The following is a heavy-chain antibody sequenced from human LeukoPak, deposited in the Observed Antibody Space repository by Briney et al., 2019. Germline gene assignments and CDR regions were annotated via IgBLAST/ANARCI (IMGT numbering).Heavy chain of an antibody. Sequence: SETLSLTCTVSGGSISSYYWNWIRQPPGKGLEWIGYISYSGSTNYNPSLKSRVTISVDTSKNQFSLKLSSVTAADTAVYYCAELGITMIGGVWGKGTTVTISS. J-gene: IGHJ6*04. CDR1: GGSISSYY. D-gene: IGHD3-10*02. CDR3: AELGITMIGGV. CDR2: ISYSGST. V-gene: IGHV4-59*01.